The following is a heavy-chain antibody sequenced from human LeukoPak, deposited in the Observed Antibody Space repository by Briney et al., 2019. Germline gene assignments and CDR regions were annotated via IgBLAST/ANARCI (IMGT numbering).Heavy chain of an antibody. V-gene: IGHV4-31*03. D-gene: IGHD3-3*02. CDR1: GGSISSGGYY. CDR2: IYYSGST. CDR3: AADLQAFAFDI. Sequence: PSQTLSLTYTVSGGSISSGGYYWSWIRQHPGKGLEWIGYIYYSGSTFHNPSLKSRVTISVDTSKNQFSLKLNSVTAADTAVYYCAADLQAFAFDIWGQGTMVTVSS. J-gene: IGHJ3*02.